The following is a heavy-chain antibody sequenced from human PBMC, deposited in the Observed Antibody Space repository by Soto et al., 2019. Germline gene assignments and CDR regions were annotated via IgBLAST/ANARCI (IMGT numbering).Heavy chain of an antibody. CDR2: IIPIIGTA. CDR1: GGTFSSYA. Sequence: SVKVSCKAPGGTFSSYAITWVLQARGQELEGMGGIIPIIGTAKYAQRFQGRVTMTRNTSISTAYKELSRLRSEYTAVYYCSRGPNVLLWFGRENWFDPWGQGTLVTVSS. CDR3: SRGPNVLLWFGRENWFDP. D-gene: IGHD3-10*01. J-gene: IGHJ5*02. V-gene: IGHV1-69*05.